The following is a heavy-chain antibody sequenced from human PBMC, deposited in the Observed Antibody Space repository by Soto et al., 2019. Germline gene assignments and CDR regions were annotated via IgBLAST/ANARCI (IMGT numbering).Heavy chain of an antibody. CDR3: ARFSNNWFQTEGMDV. J-gene: IGHJ6*02. Sequence: SETLSLTCTVSVDSITAYYWNWIRQPAGKGLEWIGRIDASGNSNYNPSLNSRVTLSIDTSKKQFSLKLTSVSAADTAVYYCARFSNNWFQTEGMDVWGQGTTVTVSS. CDR1: VDSITAYY. D-gene: IGHD1-1*01. V-gene: IGHV4-4*07. CDR2: IDASGNS.